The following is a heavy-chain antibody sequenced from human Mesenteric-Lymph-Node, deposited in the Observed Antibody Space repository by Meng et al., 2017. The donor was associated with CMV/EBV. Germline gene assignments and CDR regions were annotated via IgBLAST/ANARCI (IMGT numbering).Heavy chain of an antibody. Sequence: GSLRLSCTVSGYSISSGYYWGWIRQPPGKGLEWIGSIYHSGSTYYNPSLKSRVTISVDTSKNQFSLKLSSVTAADTAVYYCARGRLRYCSSTSCPRGYYYYGMDVWGQGTTVTVSS. D-gene: IGHD2-2*01. CDR3: ARGRLRYCSSTSCPRGYYYYGMDV. CDR2: IYHSGST. V-gene: IGHV4-38-2*02. CDR1: GYSISSGYY. J-gene: IGHJ6*02.